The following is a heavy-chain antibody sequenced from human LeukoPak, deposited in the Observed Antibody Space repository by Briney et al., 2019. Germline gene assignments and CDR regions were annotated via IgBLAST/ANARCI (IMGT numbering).Heavy chain of an antibody. CDR2: INPNSGGT. CDR1: GYTFSSYT. D-gene: IGHD3-22*01. CDR3: ASAGRYDSSGYYRY. V-gene: IGHV1-2*04. J-gene: IGHJ4*02. Sequence: ASVKVSCKASGYTFSSYTMNWVRQAPGQGLEWMGWINPNSGGTNYAQKFQGWVTMTRDTSISTAYMELGRLRSDDTAVYYCASAGRYDSSGYYRYWGQGTLATVSS.